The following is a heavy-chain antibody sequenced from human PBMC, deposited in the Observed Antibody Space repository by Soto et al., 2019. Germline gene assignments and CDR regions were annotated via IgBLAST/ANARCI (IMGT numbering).Heavy chain of an antibody. J-gene: IGHJ3*02. CDR3: ARKTQLVRGDAFDI. V-gene: IGHV3-30-3*01. CDR1: GFTFSSYA. D-gene: IGHD6-13*01. Sequence: LRLSCAASGFTFSSYAMHWVRQAPGKGLEWVAVISYDGSNKYYADSVKGRFTISRDNSKNTLYLQMNSLRAEDTAVYYCARKTQLVRGDAFDIWGQGTMVTVSS. CDR2: ISYDGSNK.